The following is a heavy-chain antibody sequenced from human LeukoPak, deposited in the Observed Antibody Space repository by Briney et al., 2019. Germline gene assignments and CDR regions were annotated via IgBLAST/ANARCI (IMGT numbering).Heavy chain of an antibody. Sequence: GGSLRLSCVASGFTFSHYSMNWVRQAPGKGLEWVSAISGSGGSTYYAGSVKGRFTISRDNSKNTLYLQMNSLRAEDTAVYYCAKAMQIYSYGFDYWGQGTLVTVSS. CDR3: AKAMQIYSYGFDY. CDR1: GFTFSHYS. V-gene: IGHV3-23*01. J-gene: IGHJ4*02. CDR2: ISGSGGST. D-gene: IGHD5-18*01.